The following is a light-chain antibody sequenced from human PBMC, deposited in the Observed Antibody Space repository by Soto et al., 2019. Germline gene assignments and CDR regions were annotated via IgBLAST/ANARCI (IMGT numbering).Light chain of an antibody. Sequence: EIVMTQSPATLSVSPGGRATLSCRASQSVSSNLAWYQQKPGQAPRLLIYGASTRATGFPARFSGSGSGTDFTLTISSLQSEDFVVYYCQQYKNWPLTFGGGTKVEIK. CDR2: GAS. J-gene: IGKJ4*01. V-gene: IGKV3-15*01. CDR3: QQYKNWPLT. CDR1: QSVSSN.